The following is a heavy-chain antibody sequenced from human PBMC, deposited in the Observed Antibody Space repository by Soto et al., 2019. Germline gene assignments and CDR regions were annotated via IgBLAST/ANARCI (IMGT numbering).Heavy chain of an antibody. J-gene: IGHJ4*02. V-gene: IGHV4-39*01. CDR3: ARHFVAVVIKGWGY. D-gene: IGHD3-22*01. Sequence: SETLSLTCTVSGGSIDRSNYYWDWIRQPPGKGLEWIGTIYYNGNAYYNPSLKSRVTMSVDTSKNQFSLKLISVTTADTVVYYCARHFVAVVIKGWGYWGQGTLVTVS. CDR2: IYYNGNA. CDR1: GGSIDRSNYY.